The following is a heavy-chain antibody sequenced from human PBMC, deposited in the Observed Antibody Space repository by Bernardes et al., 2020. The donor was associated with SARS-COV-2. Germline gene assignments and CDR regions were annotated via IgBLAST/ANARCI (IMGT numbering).Heavy chain of an antibody. D-gene: IGHD3-22*01. CDR1: GFSFSDYN. Sequence: GGSLRLSCADSGFSFSDYNMNWVRQTPGKGLEWVSSISRSGSYRYYADSVKGRFTISRDNADNSLFLQMNSLSVEDTAVYYCARDQDLGSEVVVRAIDYWGQGTLVTVS. J-gene: IGHJ4*02. CDR2: ISRSGSYR. CDR3: ARDQDLGSEVVVRAIDY. V-gene: IGHV3-21*01.